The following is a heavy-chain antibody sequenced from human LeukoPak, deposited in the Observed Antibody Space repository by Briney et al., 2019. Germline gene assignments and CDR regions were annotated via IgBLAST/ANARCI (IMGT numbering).Heavy chain of an antibody. CDR3: ARVGAYLDY. Sequence: SETLSLTCTVSGGSISSYYWSWLRQPPGKGLEGIGYIYYSGSTNYNPSLKSRVTISVDTSKNQFSLKLSSVTAADTAVYYCARVGAYLDYWGQGTLVTVSS. CDR2: IYYSGST. V-gene: IGHV4-59*01. J-gene: IGHJ4*02. CDR1: GGSISSYY. D-gene: IGHD3-10*01.